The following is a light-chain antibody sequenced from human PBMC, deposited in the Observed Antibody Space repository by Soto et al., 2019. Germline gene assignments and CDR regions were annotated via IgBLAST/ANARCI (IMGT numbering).Light chain of an antibody. CDR2: GAS. V-gene: IGKV3-20*01. CDR1: QSVSSSY. J-gene: IGKJ1*01. Sequence: EIVLTQSPGTLSLSPGERATLSCRASQSVSSSYLAWYQQKPGQAPRFLIYGASSRATGIPDRFSGSGSVTDFTLTISRLEPEDFAVYYCQQYGSSPTFGQGTTVDIK. CDR3: QQYGSSPT.